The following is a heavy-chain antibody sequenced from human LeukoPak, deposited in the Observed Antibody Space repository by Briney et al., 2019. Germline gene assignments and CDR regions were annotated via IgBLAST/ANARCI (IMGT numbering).Heavy chain of an antibody. CDR3: ARVDIVFMVIRL. CDR1: GSTFSSYA. D-gene: IGHD2-8*01. J-gene: IGHJ2*01. Sequence: PGGSLRLSCAASGSTFSSYAMHWVRQAPGKGLEWVAVISYDGSNKYYADSVKGRFTISRDNSKNTLFLQMNSLRVEDTAVYYCARVDIVFMVIRLWGRGTQLTVSS. V-gene: IGHV3-30-3*01. CDR2: ISYDGSNK.